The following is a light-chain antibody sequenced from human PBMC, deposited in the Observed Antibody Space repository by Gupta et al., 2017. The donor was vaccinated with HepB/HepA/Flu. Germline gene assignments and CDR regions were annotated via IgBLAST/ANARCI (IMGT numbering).Light chain of an antibody. CDR1: QNIDTW. Sequence: DIQMTQSPSTLSASVGDRVTITCRASQNIDTWLAWYQQKAGKAPNLLIYKASTLESGVPSTGSGSGSGTEFTLTRSSLQPHDVATYYCQQYSDYPCTFGQGTKLEIK. V-gene: IGKV1-5*03. CDR2: KAS. J-gene: IGKJ2*02. CDR3: QQYSDYPCT.